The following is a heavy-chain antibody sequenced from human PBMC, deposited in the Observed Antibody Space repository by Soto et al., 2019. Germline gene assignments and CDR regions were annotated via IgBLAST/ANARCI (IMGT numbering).Heavy chain of an antibody. J-gene: IGHJ3*02. V-gene: IGHV3-23*01. CDR1: GFTFSSYS. Sequence: GGSLRLSCAASGFTFSSYSMSWVRQAPGKGLEWVSGFRTGGDDGTTYYADSVKGRFTISRDNSKNTLFLQMNSLRAEDTAVYYCARDYYDSSGPFDIWGQGTMVTVSS. CDR3: ARDYYDSSGPFDI. D-gene: IGHD3-22*01. CDR2: FRTGGDDGTT.